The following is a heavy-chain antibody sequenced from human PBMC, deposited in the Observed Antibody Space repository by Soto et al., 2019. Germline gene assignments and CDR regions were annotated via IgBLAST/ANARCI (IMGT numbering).Heavy chain of an antibody. CDR3: ARTLPSDGDYKGWFDP. J-gene: IGHJ5*02. Sequence: QVQLVQSGAEVKKPGSSVKVSCKASGGTFSSYAISWVRHAPGQGLEWMGGIIPIFGTANYAQKFQGRVTITADESTSTAYMELSSLRSEDTAVYYCARTLPSDGDYKGWFDPWGQGTLVTVSS. CDR2: IIPIFGTA. D-gene: IGHD4-17*01. CDR1: GGTFSSYA. V-gene: IGHV1-69*01.